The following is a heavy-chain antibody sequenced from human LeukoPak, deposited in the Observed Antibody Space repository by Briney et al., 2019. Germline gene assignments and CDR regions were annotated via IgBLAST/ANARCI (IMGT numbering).Heavy chain of an antibody. CDR2: ISAYNGNT. Sequence: ASVKVSCKASGYTFTSYGISWVRQAPGQGLEWMGWISAYNGNTNYAQKLQGRVTMTTDTSTCTAYMELRSLRSDDTAVYYCARAWSGIVGATGPFDIWGQGTMVTVSS. CDR1: GYTFTSYG. D-gene: IGHD1-26*01. CDR3: ARAWSGIVGATGPFDI. V-gene: IGHV1-18*01. J-gene: IGHJ3*02.